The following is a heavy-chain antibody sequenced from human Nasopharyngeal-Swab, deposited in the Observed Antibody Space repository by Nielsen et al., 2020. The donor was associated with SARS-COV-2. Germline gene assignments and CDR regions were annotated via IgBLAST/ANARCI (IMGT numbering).Heavy chain of an antibody. Sequence: WLRQPPGKGLEWIGEIYHSGSTNYNPSLKSRVTISVDKSKNQFSLKLSSVTAADTAVYYCAGASTIFGVVINGWFDPWGQGTLVTVSS. D-gene: IGHD3-3*01. V-gene: IGHV4-4*02. CDR2: IYHSGST. CDR3: AGASTIFGVVINGWFDP. J-gene: IGHJ5*02.